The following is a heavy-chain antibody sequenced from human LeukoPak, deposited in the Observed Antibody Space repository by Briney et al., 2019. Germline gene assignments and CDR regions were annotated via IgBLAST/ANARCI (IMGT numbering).Heavy chain of an antibody. CDR1: GGSISSSSSY. CDR3: ARLKMGAYFDL. CDR2: IYYSGST. Sequence: PSETLSLTCTVSGGSISSSSSYWGWIRQPPGKGLEWIGSIYYSGSTYYNPSLKSRVTISVDTSKNQFSLKLRSVTAADTAVYYCARLKMGAYFDLWGRGTLVTVSS. V-gene: IGHV4-39*01. J-gene: IGHJ2*01. D-gene: IGHD3-16*01.